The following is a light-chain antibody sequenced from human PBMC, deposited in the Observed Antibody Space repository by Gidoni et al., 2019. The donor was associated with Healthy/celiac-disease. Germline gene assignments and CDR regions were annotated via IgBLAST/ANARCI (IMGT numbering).Light chain of an antibody. J-gene: IGKJ1*01. Sequence: EIVLTQSPGTLSLSSGERATLSCRASQSVSSSYLAWYQQKPGQAPRLLIYGASSRATGIPDRFSGSGSGTDFTLTIGRLEPEDFAVYYCQQYGSAPWTFGQGTKVEIK. V-gene: IGKV3-20*01. CDR1: QSVSSSY. CDR3: QQYGSAPWT. CDR2: GAS.